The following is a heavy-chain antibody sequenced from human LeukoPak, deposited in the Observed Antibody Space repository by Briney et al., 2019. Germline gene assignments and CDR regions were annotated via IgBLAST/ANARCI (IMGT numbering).Heavy chain of an antibody. CDR3: ARDRIGNLDAFDI. CDR1: GYTFTGYY. J-gene: IGHJ3*02. Sequence: ASVKVSFKASGYTFTGYYMHWVRQAPGQGLEWMGWINPNSGGTNYAQKFQGWVTMTRDTSISTAYMELSRLRSDDTAVYYCARDRIGNLDAFDIWGQGTMVTVSS. CDR2: INPNSGGT. V-gene: IGHV1-2*04. D-gene: IGHD4-23*01.